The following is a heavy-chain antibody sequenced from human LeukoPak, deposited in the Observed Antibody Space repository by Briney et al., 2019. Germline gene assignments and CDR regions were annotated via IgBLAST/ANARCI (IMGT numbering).Heavy chain of an antibody. J-gene: IGHJ4*02. CDR1: GFTFSSYA. D-gene: IGHD5-18*01. CDR3: AKGGIQLWFAGTPFDY. Sequence: GGSLRLSCAASGFTFSSYAMSWVRQAPGKGLEWVSAISGSGGSTYYADSVKGRFTISRDNSKNTLYLQMNSLRAEDTAVYYCAKGGIQLWFAGTPFDYWGQGTLVTVSS. V-gene: IGHV3-23*01. CDR2: ISGSGGST.